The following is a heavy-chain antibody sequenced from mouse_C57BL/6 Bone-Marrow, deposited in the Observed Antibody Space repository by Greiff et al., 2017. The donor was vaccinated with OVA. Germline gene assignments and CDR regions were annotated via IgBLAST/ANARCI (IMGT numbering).Heavy chain of an antibody. CDR3: ARPYYGNLDY. CDR1: GFTFSDSG. V-gene: IGHV5-17*01. D-gene: IGHD2-10*01. J-gene: IGHJ2*01. CDR2: ISSGSSTI. Sequence: EVQGVESGGGLVKPGGSLKLSCAASGFTFSDSGMHWVRQAPEKGLEWVAYISSGSSTINYTDTVKGRFTISRANAKTTLFLQVTSPMSEDTAMYYCARPYYGNLDYWGQGTTLTVSS.